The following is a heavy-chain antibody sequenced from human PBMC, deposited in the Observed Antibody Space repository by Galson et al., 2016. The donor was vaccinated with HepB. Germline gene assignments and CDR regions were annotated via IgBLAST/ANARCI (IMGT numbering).Heavy chain of an antibody. CDR1: GGSISSGGYY. V-gene: IGHV4-31*03. J-gene: IGHJ4*02. D-gene: IGHD4-17*01. Sequence: TLSLTCTVSGGSISSGGYYWSWIRRHPGKGLEWIGYIYYSGSTYYNPSLKSRVTISVDTSKNQFSLKLSSVTAADTAVYYCASRYGDYGGPFDYWGQGTLVTVSS. CDR2: IYYSGST. CDR3: ASRYGDYGGPFDY.